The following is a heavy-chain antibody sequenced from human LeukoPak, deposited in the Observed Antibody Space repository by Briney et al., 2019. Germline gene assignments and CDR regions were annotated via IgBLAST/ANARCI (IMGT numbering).Heavy chain of an antibody. Sequence: PSETLSLTCTVSGGSISSGGYYWSWIRQHPGKGLEWIGYIYYSGSTYYNPSLKSRVTISVDTSKNQFSLKLSSVTAADTAVYYCARLNANVLGVYDFWSGNNWFDPWGQGTLVTVSS. CDR2: IYYSGST. D-gene: IGHD3-3*01. CDR3: ARLNANVLGVYDFWSGNNWFDP. J-gene: IGHJ5*02. V-gene: IGHV4-31*03. CDR1: GGSISSGGYY.